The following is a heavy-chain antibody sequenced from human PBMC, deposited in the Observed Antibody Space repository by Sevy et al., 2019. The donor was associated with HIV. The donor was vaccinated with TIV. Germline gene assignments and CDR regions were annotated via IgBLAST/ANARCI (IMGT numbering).Heavy chain of an antibody. CDR3: ARPSSLYYYYAMDV. V-gene: IGHV4-39*01. J-gene: IGHJ6*02. CDR1: GGSISSDSYY. CDR2: IYYPGST. D-gene: IGHD3-10*01. Sequence: SETLSLTCIVSGGSISSDSYYWGWIRQPPGKGLEWIGSIYYPGSTYYNPSLKSRVTISSDTSQNQFSLRLSSVTAADTALYFCARPSSLYYYYAMDVWGQGTTVTVSS.